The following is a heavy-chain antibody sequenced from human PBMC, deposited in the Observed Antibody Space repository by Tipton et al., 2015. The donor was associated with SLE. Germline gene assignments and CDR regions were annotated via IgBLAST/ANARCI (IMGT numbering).Heavy chain of an antibody. V-gene: IGHV4-59*11. J-gene: IGHJ5*02. CDR1: GGSISSHY. Sequence: TLSLTCTVSGGSISSHYWSWIRQPPGKGLEWIGYIYYSGSTNYNPSLKSRVTISVDTSKNQFSLKLSSVTAADTAVYYCARLHGYSYGLNWFDPWSQGTLISVSS. D-gene: IGHD5-18*01. CDR3: ARLHGYSYGLNWFDP. CDR2: IYYSGST.